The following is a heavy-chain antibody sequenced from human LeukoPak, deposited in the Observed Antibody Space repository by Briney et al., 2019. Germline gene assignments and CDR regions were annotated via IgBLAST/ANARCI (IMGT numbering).Heavy chain of an antibody. Sequence: GASVKVSCKASGYTFTSYGISWVRQAPGQGLEWMGWISAYNGNTNYAQKLQGRVTMTTDTSTSTAYMELRSLRSDDTAVYYCARDTRTRMRYYYEDYWGQGTLVTVSS. CDR1: GYTFTSYG. J-gene: IGHJ4*02. CDR3: ARDTRTRMRYYYEDY. D-gene: IGHD3-22*01. V-gene: IGHV1-18*01. CDR2: ISAYNGNT.